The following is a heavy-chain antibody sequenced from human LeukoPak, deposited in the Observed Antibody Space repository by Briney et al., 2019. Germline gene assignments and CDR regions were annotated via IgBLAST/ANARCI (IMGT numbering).Heavy chain of an antibody. D-gene: IGHD2-15*01. CDR1: GFTFSSYA. CDR3: AKAPVTTCRGAFCYPFDY. J-gene: IGHJ4*02. CDR2: FSFNGEST. Sequence: PGGSLRLSCAASGFTFSSYAMTWVRQAPGKGLEWVSSFSFNGESTYHADSVKGRFTISRDSSKNTLFLQMNRLRPEDAAVYYCAKAPVTTCRGAFCYPFDYWGLGTLVTVSS. V-gene: IGHV3-23*01.